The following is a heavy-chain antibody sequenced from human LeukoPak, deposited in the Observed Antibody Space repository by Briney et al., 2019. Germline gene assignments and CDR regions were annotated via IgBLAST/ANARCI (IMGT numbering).Heavy chain of an antibody. CDR1: GCTISSYY. CDR3: AKLNCTSCHEFDH. CDR2: IYTSGST. D-gene: IGHD2-2*01. J-gene: IGHJ5*02. Sequence: SGTLSLTCTGSGCTISSYYWRWIRQPPGKGLEWMGYIYTSGSTNYNPSLKSRVTISVDTSKNQFTLKLSSETAADTAVYYCAKLNCTSCHEFDHWGQRTLLTVSS. V-gene: IGHV4-4*09.